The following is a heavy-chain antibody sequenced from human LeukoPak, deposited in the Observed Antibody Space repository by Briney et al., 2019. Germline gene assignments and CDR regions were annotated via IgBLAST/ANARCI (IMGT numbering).Heavy chain of an antibody. J-gene: IGHJ3*02. CDR1: GGSISSSSYY. Sequence: ASETLSLTCTVSGGSISSSSYYWGWIRQPPGKGLEWIGYIYDSGSTNYNPSLKSRVTISVDTSKNQFSLKLSSVTAADTAVFYCASLTTADAFDIWGQGTMVTVSS. D-gene: IGHD3-22*01. V-gene: IGHV4-61*05. CDR2: IYDSGST. CDR3: ASLTTADAFDI.